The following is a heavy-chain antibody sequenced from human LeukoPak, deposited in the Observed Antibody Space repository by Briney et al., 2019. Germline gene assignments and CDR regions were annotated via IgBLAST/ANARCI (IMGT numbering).Heavy chain of an antibody. CDR1: GYTFTSYY. V-gene: IGHV1-46*01. D-gene: IGHD3-10*01. CDR3: ARDLHYYGLPDYYYMDV. Sequence: GASVKVSCKASGYTFTSYYMHWVRQAPGQGLEWMGIINPSGGSTSYAQKFQGRVTMTRDTSTSTVYMELSSLRSEDTAVYYCARDLHYYGLPDYYYMDVWGKGTTVTISS. CDR2: INPSGGST. J-gene: IGHJ6*03.